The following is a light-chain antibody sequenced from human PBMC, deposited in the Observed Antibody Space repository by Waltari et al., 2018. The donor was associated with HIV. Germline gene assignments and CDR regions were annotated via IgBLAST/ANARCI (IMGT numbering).Light chain of an antibody. V-gene: IGKV4-1*01. Sequence: DIVMTQSPDSLPVSLGERATINCTPSQSILYSSDNRNYLAWYQQKARQPPKLLISWASTRESGVPDRFSASGSGTDFTLTITRLQAEDVAIYHCQQYFRIPPTFGGGTKVEIK. CDR1: QSILYSSDNRNY. CDR2: WAS. CDR3: QQYFRIPPT. J-gene: IGKJ4*01.